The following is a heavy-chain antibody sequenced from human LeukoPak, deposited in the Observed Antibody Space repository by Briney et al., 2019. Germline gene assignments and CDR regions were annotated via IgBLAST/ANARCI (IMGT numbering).Heavy chain of an antibody. Sequence: GGSLRLSCAASGFTVSSNYMSWVRQAPGKGLVWVSVISKDGSTSIYADSVRGRLTISRDNAKNTLYLQMNSLRVEDTSVYYCARDYYMGIVDQWGQGTRVTVSS. J-gene: IGHJ5*02. CDR3: ARDYYMGIVDQ. D-gene: IGHD3-22*01. CDR2: ISKDGSTS. CDR1: GFTVSSNY. V-gene: IGHV3-74*01.